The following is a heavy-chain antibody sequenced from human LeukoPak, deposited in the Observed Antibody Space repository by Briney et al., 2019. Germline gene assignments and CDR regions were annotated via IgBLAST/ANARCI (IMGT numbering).Heavy chain of an antibody. CDR3: AKLYGSGTSYHPLDY. Sequence: GGSLRLSCAASGFIFSDYGMHWVRQAPGKGLEWVAFIRYDGSDKYYADSVKGRFTNSRDDSKNTLYLQMNSLGPEDTAVYYCAKLYGSGTSYHPLDYWGQGTLVTVSS. CDR1: GFIFSDYG. V-gene: IGHV3-30*02. D-gene: IGHD3-10*01. J-gene: IGHJ4*02. CDR2: IRYDGSDK.